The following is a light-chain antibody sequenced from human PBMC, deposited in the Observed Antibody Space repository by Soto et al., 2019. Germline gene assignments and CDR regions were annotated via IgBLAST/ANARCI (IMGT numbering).Light chain of an antibody. CDR1: SSDVGGYNY. CDR2: EVS. J-gene: IGLJ1*01. CDR3: SSYAGSNNYV. V-gene: IGLV2-8*01. Sequence: SGAPWRPVNIKCNRTSSDVGGYNYVSWYQQHPGKAPKLMIYEVSKRPSGVPDRFSGSKSGNTASLTVSGLQAEDEADYYCSSYAGSNNYVFGTGTKVT.